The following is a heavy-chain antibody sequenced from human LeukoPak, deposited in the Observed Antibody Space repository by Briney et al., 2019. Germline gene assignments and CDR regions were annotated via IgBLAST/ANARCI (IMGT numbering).Heavy chain of an antibody. D-gene: IGHD3-10*01. V-gene: IGHV1-2*02. CDR3: ARAMVRGVIIDY. CDR1: EYSFIGYY. CDR2: INPNSGGT. J-gene: IGHJ4*02. Sequence: ASVKVSCKASEYSFIGYYMHWVRQAPGQGLEWMGWINPNSGGTNYPQKFQGRVTMTRDTSISTAYMELSRLRSDDTAVYYCARAMVRGVIIDYWGQGTLVTVSS.